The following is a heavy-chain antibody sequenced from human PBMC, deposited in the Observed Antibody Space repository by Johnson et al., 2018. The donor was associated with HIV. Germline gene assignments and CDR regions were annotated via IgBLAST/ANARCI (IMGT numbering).Heavy chain of an antibody. CDR2: ISFDGSHK. CDR1: GFAFSNYG. J-gene: IGHJ3*02. D-gene: IGHD3/OR15-3a*01. CDR3: ARSGDSIGSFWAGGALDI. Sequence: QMQLVESGGGVVQPGRSLRLSCAASGFAFSNYGMHWVRQAPGKGLEWVAVISFDGSHKYYADSVKGRFTISRDNSKNTLYLQMNSLRAEDTAVYYCARSGDSIGSFWAGGALDICGQGTMVTVSS. V-gene: IGHV3-33*08.